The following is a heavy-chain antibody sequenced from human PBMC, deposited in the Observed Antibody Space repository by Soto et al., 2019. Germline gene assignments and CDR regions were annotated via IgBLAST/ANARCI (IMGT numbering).Heavy chain of an antibody. CDR1: GFTFSSYA. Sequence: GGSLRLSCAASGFTFSSYAMHWVRQAPGKGLEWVAVISYDGSNKYYADSVKGRFTISRDNSKNTLYLQMNSLRAEDTAVYYCAKAPDLWFGDNWFDPWGQGTLVTVSS. V-gene: IGHV3-30-3*01. CDR2: ISYDGSNK. D-gene: IGHD3-10*01. J-gene: IGHJ5*02. CDR3: AKAPDLWFGDNWFDP.